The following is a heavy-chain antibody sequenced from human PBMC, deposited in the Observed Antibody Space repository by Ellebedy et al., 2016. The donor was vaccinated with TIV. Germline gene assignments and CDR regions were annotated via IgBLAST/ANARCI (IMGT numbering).Heavy chain of an antibody. CDR3: ARERYCGGDCYVFDY. CDR2: IYYSGST. D-gene: IGHD2-21*01. CDR1: GGSISSYY. J-gene: IGHJ4*02. V-gene: IGHV4-59*12. Sequence: SETLSLXXTVSGGSISSYYWSWIRQPPGKGLEWIGYIYYSGSTNYNPSLKSRVTISVDTSKNQFSLKLSSVTAADTAVYYCARERYCGGDCYVFDYWGQGTLVTVSS.